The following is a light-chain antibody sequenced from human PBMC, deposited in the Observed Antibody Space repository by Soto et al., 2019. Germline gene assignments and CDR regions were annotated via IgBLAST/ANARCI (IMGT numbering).Light chain of an antibody. CDR3: LQDHTYPWT. Sequence: AIQMTQFPSSVSASVGDRVTVACRASQDIRNDLGWYQQKPGRAPKLLIFGASTLHSGVPSRFVGSGSGTHFTLNITNLQPEDVASYYCLQDHTYPWTFGQGTKVEIK. CDR2: GAS. V-gene: IGKV1-6*01. J-gene: IGKJ1*01. CDR1: QDIRND.